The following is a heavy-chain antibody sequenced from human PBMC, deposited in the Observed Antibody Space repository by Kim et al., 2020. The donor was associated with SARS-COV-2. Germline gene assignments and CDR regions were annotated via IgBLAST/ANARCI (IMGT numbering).Heavy chain of an antibody. D-gene: IGHD3-10*01. CDR1: GGSFSGYY. CDR3: ARGGSINNYYYGSGSYYPIDY. Sequence: SETLSLTCAVYGGSFSGYYWSWIRQPPGKGLEWIGEINHSGSTNYNPSLKSRVTISVDTSKNQFSLKLSSVTAADTAVYYCARGGSINNYYYGSGSYYPIDYWGQGTLVPVSS. V-gene: IGHV4-34*01. CDR2: INHSGST. J-gene: IGHJ4*02.